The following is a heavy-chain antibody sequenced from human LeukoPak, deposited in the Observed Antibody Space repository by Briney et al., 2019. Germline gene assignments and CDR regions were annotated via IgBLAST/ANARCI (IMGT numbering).Heavy chain of an antibody. CDR1: GGSVSSYY. CDR2: IYTSGST. D-gene: IGHD1-14*01. CDR3: ARLNKPGWFDP. J-gene: IGHJ5*02. V-gene: IGHV4-4*07. Sequence: KASETLSLTCTVSGGSVSSYYWSWIRQPAGKGLEWIGRIYTSGSTNYNPSLKSRVTISIDTSKNQFSLRLNSVTATDTAVYYCARLNKPGWFDPWGQGTPVTVSS.